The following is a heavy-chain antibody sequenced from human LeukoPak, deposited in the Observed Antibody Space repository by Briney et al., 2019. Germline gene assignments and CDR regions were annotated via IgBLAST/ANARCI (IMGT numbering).Heavy chain of an antibody. CDR1: GFTFSSYA. CDR3: AKELLDMTTVTMDYFDY. V-gene: IGHV3-23*01. CDR2: ISGSGGST. Sequence: GGSLRLSCAASGFTFSSYAMSWVRQAPGKGLEWVSAISGSGGSTYYADSVKGRFTISRDNSKNTLYLQMNSLRAEDTAVYYCAKELLDMTTVTMDYFDYWGQGTLVTVSS. D-gene: IGHD4-17*01. J-gene: IGHJ4*02.